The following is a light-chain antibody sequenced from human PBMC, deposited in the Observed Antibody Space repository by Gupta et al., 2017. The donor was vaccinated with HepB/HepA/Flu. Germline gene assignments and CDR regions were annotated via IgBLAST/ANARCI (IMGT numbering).Light chain of an antibody. CDR2: QDA. V-gene: IGLV3-1*01. CDR1: KLGNKY. J-gene: IGLJ2*01. CDR3: QAWDSSTVV. Sequence: SYELTQPPSVYVPPGPTASITCSGDKLGNKYACWYQQKPGQSPVLVIYQDAKRPSGIPERFSGSNSGNTATLTVSGTQAMDEADYYCQAWDSSTVVFGGGTKLTVL.